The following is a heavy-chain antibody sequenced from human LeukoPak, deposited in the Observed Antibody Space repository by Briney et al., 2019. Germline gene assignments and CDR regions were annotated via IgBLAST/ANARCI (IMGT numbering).Heavy chain of an antibody. J-gene: IGHJ4*02. CDR1: GFTFSSYA. CDR2: ISGSGGST. Sequence: GGSLRLSCAASGFTFSSYAMSWVRQAPGKGLEWVSAISGSGGSTYYADSVKGRFTISRDNAKNSLYLQMNSLRAEDTAVYYCARDADRFLEWSYYFDYWGQGTLVTVSS. V-gene: IGHV3-23*01. CDR3: ARDADRFLEWSYYFDY. D-gene: IGHD3-3*01.